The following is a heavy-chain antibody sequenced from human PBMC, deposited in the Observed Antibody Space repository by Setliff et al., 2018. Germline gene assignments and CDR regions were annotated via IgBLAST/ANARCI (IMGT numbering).Heavy chain of an antibody. Sequence: SETLSLTCSVSGGLIYDHWWTWVRQPAGEEFQWIGRVYSDGDTEYNPSLKGRVTISVDTSNNQFSLKVNSVTAADTAVYYCARVDFTMLQGVLGHWGQGTLVTVSS. CDR2: VYSDGDT. D-gene: IGHD3-10*01. V-gene: IGHV4-4*07. CDR3: ARVDFTMLQGVLGH. J-gene: IGHJ1*01. CDR1: GGLIYDHW.